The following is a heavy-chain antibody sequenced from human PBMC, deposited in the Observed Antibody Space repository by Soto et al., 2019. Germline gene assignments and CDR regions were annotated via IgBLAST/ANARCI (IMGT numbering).Heavy chain of an antibody. J-gene: IGHJ6*02. CDR2: ISGSGGST. D-gene: IGHD6-19*01. V-gene: IGHV3-23*01. CDR3: AKGGLAGWYETYYYYGMDV. CDR1: GFTFSSYA. Sequence: EVQLLESGGGLVQPGGSLRLSCAASGFTFSSYAMSWVRQAPGKGLEWVSAISGSGGSTYYADSVKGRFTISRDNSKNTLYLQMNSLRAEDTAVYYCAKGGLAGWYETYYYYGMDVWGQGTTVTVSS.